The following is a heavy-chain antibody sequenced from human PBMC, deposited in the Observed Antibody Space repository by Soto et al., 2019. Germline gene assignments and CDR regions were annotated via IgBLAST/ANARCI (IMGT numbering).Heavy chain of an antibody. CDR1: GVSITSFY. J-gene: IGHJ5*02. CDR2: IYDSGST. D-gene: IGHD6-19*01. V-gene: IGHV4-59*01. Sequence: PSETLSLTCTVSGVSITSFYWNWIRQPPGKGLEWIGCIYDSGSTNFNPSLKSRVTMSVDTSGTQFSLKLRSVTAADTAVYYCARGVSSMSWFAPWGQGTLVTVSS. CDR3: ARGVSSMSWFAP.